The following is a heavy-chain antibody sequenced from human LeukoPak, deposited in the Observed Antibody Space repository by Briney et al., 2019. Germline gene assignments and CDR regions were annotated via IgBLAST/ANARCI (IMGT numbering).Heavy chain of an antibody. V-gene: IGHV3-23*01. CDR2: ISGSGDST. CDR3: AKDLDDRN. J-gene: IGHJ4*02. CDR1: GFTFSRYA. Sequence: GGSLRLSCAGSGFTFSRYAMSRVRQAPGKGLDWVSGISGSGDSTYSADSVKGRFTISRDNSKNTLYLQMNSLRAEDTAVYYCAKDLDDRNWGQGTLVTVSS. D-gene: IGHD3-16*01.